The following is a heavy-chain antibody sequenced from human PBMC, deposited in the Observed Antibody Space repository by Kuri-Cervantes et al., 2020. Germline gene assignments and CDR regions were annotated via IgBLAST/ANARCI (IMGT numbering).Heavy chain of an antibody. CDR3: ARATPYYYGSGSYLSPCGMDV. D-gene: IGHD3-10*01. V-gene: IGHV4-59*13. CDR1: GGSFSSYY. Sequence: SETLSLTCAVYGGSFSSYYWSWIRQPPGKGLEWIGYIYYSGSTNYNPSLESRVTISVDTSKNQFSLKLSSVTAADTAVYYCARATPYYYGSGSYLSPCGMDVWGQGTTVTVSS. J-gene: IGHJ6*02. CDR2: IYYSGST.